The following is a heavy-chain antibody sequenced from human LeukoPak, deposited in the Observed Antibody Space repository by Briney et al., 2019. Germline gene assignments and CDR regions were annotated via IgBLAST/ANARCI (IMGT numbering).Heavy chain of an antibody. V-gene: IGHV4-39*01. CDR3: ARHGTGSATYNWFDP. J-gene: IGHJ5*02. CDR2: IYYSGST. CDR1: GGSISSSSYY. D-gene: IGHD3-10*01. Sequence: SSETLSLTCTVSGGSISSSSYYWGWIRQPPGKGLEWIGSIYYSGSTYYNPSLKSRVTISVDTSKNQFSLKLSSVTAADTAVYYCARHGTGSATYNWFDPWGQGTLVTVSS.